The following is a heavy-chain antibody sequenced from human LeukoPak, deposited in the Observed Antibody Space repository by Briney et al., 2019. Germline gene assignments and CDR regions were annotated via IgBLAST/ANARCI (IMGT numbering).Heavy chain of an antibody. J-gene: IGHJ4*02. CDR3: ARSGFLCSGGSCYTTLDY. D-gene: IGHD2-15*01. CDR2: IYYSGST. Sequence: PSETLSLTCTVSGGSISSSSYYWGWIRQPPGKGLEWIGSIYYSGSTYYNPSLKSRVTISVDTSKNQFSLKLSSVTAADTAVYYCARSGFLCSGGSCYTTLDYWGQGTLVTVSS. CDR1: GGSISSSSYY. V-gene: IGHV4-39*01.